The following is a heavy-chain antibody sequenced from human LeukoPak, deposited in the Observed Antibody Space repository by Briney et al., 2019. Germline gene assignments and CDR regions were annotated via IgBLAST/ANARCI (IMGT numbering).Heavy chain of an antibody. CDR3: ARVDRWELDAFDI. V-gene: IGHV4-59*01. CDR1: GGSISSYY. D-gene: IGHD1-26*01. CDR2: IYYSGST. Sequence: SETLSLTCTVSGGSISSYYWSWIRQPPGKGLEWIGYIYYSGSTNYNPSLKSRVTISVDTSKNQFSLKLSSVTAADTAVYYCARVDRWELDAFDIWGQGTVVTVSS. J-gene: IGHJ3*02.